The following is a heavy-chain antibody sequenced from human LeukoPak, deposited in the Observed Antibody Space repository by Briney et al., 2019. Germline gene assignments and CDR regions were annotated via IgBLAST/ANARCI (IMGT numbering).Heavy chain of an antibody. J-gene: IGHJ3*02. CDR3: TRASGYYYLDAFDI. CDR2: IRSKAYGGTT. V-gene: IGHV3-49*04. D-gene: IGHD3-22*01. Sequence: PGGSLRLSCVASGFTFSNYAMSWVRQAPGKGLEWVGFIRSKAYGGTTEYAASVKGRFTISRDDSKSIAYLQMNSLKTEDTAVYYCTRASGYYYLDAFDIWGQGTMVTVSS. CDR1: GFTFSNYA.